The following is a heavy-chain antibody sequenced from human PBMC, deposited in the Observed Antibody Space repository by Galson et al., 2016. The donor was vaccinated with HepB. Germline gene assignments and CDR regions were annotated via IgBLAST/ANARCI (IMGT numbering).Heavy chain of an antibody. D-gene: IGHD2-15*01. CDR3: TKQVAEGGLGDT. CDR2: LSYNGLNQ. Sequence: SLRLSCAASGFVFSNYGMHWVRQAPGKGLEWVAGLSYNGLNQHYPDSLMGRFTVSRDNSKRIMYLQMDSLIPDDTAVYYCTKQVAEGGLGDTWGQGTVVTVSS. J-gene: IGHJ5*02. V-gene: IGHV3-30*18. CDR1: GFVFSNYG.